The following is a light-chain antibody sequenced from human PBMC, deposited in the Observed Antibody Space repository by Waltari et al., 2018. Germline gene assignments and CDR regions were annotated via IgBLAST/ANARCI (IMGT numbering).Light chain of an antibody. Sequence: QSALTQPPSASGSPGQTVIISCTGTSSDIGAYKYVSWYQQIPGRAPALIIYEVDRRPPGVPDRFSGAKPGNPASLTVSGLQTEDEGDYYCSSYAGSNKLIFGGVTKLTVL. CDR3: SSYAGSNKLI. CDR1: SSDIGAYKY. CDR2: EVD. J-gene: IGLJ2*01. V-gene: IGLV2-8*01.